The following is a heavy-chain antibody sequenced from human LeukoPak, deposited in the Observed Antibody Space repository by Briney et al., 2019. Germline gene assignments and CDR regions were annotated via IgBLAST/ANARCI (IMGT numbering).Heavy chain of an antibody. CDR2: SIPIFGTA. Sequence: SVKVSCKASGGTFSSYAISWVRQAPGQGLEWMGGSIPIFGTANYAQKFQGRVTITTDESTSTAYMELSSLRSEDTAVYYCARVRLGWYQLPYYYYYYMDVWGKGTTVTVSS. CDR3: ARVRLGWYQLPYYYYYYMDV. J-gene: IGHJ6*03. CDR1: GGTFSSYA. V-gene: IGHV1-69*05. D-gene: IGHD2-2*01.